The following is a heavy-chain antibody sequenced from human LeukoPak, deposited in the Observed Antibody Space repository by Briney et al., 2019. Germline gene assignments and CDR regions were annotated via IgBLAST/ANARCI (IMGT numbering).Heavy chain of an antibody. D-gene: IGHD6-19*01. Sequence: PGGSLRLSCAASRFTFSSHWMHWVRQAPGKGLVWVSRIISDGSSTSYADSVKGRFTISRDNAKNTLYLQMNSLRAEDTAVYYCAREDVDITVATSGAFDIWGQGTMVTVSS. V-gene: IGHV3-74*01. CDR1: RFTFSSHW. CDR2: IISDGSST. CDR3: AREDVDITVATSGAFDI. J-gene: IGHJ3*02.